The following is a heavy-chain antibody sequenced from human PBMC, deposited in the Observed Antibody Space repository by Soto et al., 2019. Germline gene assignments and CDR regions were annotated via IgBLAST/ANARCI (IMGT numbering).Heavy chain of an antibody. Sequence: ASVKVSCKASGYTFTSYGISWVRQAPGQGFEWMGWISAYNGNTNYAQKLQGRVTMTTDTSTSTAYMELRSLRSEDTAVYYCAREQYDFWSGYYNWFDPWGQGTRVTVSS. CDR1: GYTFTSYG. V-gene: IGHV1-18*01. CDR3: AREQYDFWSGYYNWFDP. CDR2: ISAYNGNT. D-gene: IGHD3-3*01. J-gene: IGHJ5*02.